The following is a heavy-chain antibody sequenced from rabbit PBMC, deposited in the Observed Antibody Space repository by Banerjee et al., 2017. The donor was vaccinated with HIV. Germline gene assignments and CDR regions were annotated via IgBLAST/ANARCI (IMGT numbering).Heavy chain of an antibody. J-gene: IGHJ4*01. D-gene: IGHD2-1*01. Sequence: QEQLVESGGGLVTLGGSLKLSCKASGIDFSSYGISWVRQAPGKGLEWIAYIYPDYGSTDYASWVNGRFTISLDNAQNTVFLQMTSLTAADTATYFCARVVGDYGDYGNYYFNLWGQGTLVTAS. CDR3: ARVVGDYGDYGNYYFNL. V-gene: IGHV1S47*01. CDR2: IYPDYGST. CDR1: GIDFSSYG.